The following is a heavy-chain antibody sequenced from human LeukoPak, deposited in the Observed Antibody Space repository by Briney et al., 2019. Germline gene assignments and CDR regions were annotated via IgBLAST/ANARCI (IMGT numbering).Heavy chain of an antibody. CDR3: ARGGRKTSGGSYWWQETANWFDP. CDR2: TYYRSKWYN. V-gene: IGHV6-1*01. Sequence: SQTLSLTCAISGDSVSSNSAAWNWIRQSPSRGLEWLGRTYYRSKWYNDYAVSVKSRITINPDTSKNQFSLQLNSVTPEDTAVYYCARGGRKTSGGSYWWQETANWFDPWGQGTLVTVSS. J-gene: IGHJ5*02. CDR1: GDSVSSNSAA. D-gene: IGHD1-26*01.